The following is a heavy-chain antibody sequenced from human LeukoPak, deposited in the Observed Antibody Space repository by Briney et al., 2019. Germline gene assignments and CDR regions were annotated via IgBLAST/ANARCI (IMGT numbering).Heavy chain of an antibody. CDR1: GFNFGNYG. Sequence: GGSLRLSCTASGFNFGNYGMSWVRQAPGKGLEWVSGLSDAGGRIFYADSVRGRFTVSRDNSKNTLYLQMDSLRDEDTAVYYCANTHCDSSPIVWNLWGQGTLVTVSS. J-gene: IGHJ4*02. D-gene: IGHD1-7*01. CDR2: LSDAGGRI. V-gene: IGHV3-23*01. CDR3: ANTHCDSSPIVWNL.